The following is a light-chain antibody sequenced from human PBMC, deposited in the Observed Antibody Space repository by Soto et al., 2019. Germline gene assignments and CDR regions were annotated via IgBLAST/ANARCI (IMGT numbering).Light chain of an antibody. V-gene: IGKV3-20*01. Sequence: IALTQSPGTVSLSPGQRATLSCRSRQSVPNNYIAWYQHKPRQAPRLLIYGASRRATGIPDRFSGSGSGTEFTLSSSTLAAEASAMYYCQQYGASPFNFGQGSKREIK. CDR1: QSVPNNY. CDR3: QQYGASPFN. J-gene: IGKJ2*01. CDR2: GAS.